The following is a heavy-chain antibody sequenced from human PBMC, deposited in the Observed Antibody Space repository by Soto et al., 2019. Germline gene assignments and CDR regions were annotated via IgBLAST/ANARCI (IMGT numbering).Heavy chain of an antibody. J-gene: IGHJ4*02. CDR2: INPSGGST. CDR3: ASERIDDFWSGYRDY. D-gene: IGHD3-3*01. V-gene: IGHV1-46*01. Sequence: ASVKVSCKASGYTFTSYYMHWVRQAPGQGLEWMGIINPSGGSTSYAQKFQGRVTMTRDTSTSTVYMELSSLRSEDTAVYYCASERIDDFWSGYRDYWGQGTLVTVSS. CDR1: GYTFTSYY.